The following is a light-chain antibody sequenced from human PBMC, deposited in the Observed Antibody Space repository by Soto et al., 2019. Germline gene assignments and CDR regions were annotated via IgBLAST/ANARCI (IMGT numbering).Light chain of an antibody. CDR1: QSVSSSY. J-gene: IGKJ1*01. CDR3: QQYNSYWT. CDR2: GAS. Sequence: EIVMTQSPVILSVSPGERATLSCRASQSVSSSYLAWYQQKPGQAPRLLIYGASSRATGIPDRFSGSGSGTDFTLTISRLEPEDFATYYCQQYNSYWTFGQGTKVDIK. V-gene: IGKV3-20*01.